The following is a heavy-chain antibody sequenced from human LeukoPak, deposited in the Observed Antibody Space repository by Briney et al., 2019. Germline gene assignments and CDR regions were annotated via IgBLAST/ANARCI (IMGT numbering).Heavy chain of an antibody. CDR2: ICFDGGKI. CDR3: ARDFTNIRGGGYFDN. Sequence: GRSLRLSCASSGFPFSSYVMHWLRQAPGKGLEWVAVICFDGGKIYYADSVNGRFTISRDNSKNTLYLQMNILSSEDTAVYHCARDFTNIRGGGYFDNWGQGTLVTVSS. V-gene: IGHV3-33*01. D-gene: IGHD2/OR15-2a*01. CDR1: GFPFSSYV. J-gene: IGHJ4*02.